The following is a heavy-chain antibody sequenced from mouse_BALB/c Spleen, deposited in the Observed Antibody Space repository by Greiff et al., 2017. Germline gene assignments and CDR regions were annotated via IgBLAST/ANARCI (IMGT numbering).Heavy chain of an antibody. D-gene: IGHD2-1*01. CDR1: GFTFSDYY. J-gene: IGHJ1*01. V-gene: IGHV5-4*02. Sequence: EVKVVESGGGLVKPGGSLKLSCAASGFTFSDYYMYWVRQTPEKRLEWVATISDGGSYTYYPDSVKGRFTISRDNAKNNLYLQMSSLKSEDTAMYYCARGRDYGNYDWYFDVWGAGTTVTVSS. CDR2: ISDGGSYT. CDR3: ARGRDYGNYDWYFDV.